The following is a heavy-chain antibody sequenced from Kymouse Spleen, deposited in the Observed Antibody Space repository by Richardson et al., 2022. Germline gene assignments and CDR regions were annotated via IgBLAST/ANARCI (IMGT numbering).Heavy chain of an antibody. CDR1: GGSFSGYY. Sequence: QVQLQQWGAGLLKPSETLSLTCAVYGGSFSGYYWSWIRQPPGKGLEWIGEINHSGSTNYNPSLKSRVTISVDTSKNQFSLKLSSVTAADTAVYYCARGTTGTTFFDYWGQGTLVTVSS. CDR3: ARGTTGTTFFDY. CDR2: INHSGST. J-gene: IGHJ4*02. D-gene: IGHD1-1*01. V-gene: IGHV4-34*01.